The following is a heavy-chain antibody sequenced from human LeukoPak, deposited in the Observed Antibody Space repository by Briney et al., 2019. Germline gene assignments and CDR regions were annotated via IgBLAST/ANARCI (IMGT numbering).Heavy chain of an antibody. CDR3: AKDIDDSSGHSLPLDY. V-gene: IGHV3-30*18. Sequence: GRSLRLSCAASGFTFSSYGMHWVRQAPGKGLEWVAVISYDGSNKYYADSVKGRFTISRDNSKNTLYLQMNSLRAEDTAVYYCAKDIDDSSGHSLPLDYWGQGTLVTVSS. CDR2: ISYDGSNK. D-gene: IGHD3-22*01. CDR1: GFTFSSYG. J-gene: IGHJ4*02.